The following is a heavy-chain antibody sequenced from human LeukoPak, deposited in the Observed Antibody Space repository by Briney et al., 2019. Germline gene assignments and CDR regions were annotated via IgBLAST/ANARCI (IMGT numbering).Heavy chain of an antibody. CDR3: ARGIFGVVRPFDY. CDR1: GGSISGSSNF. J-gene: IGHJ4*02. CDR2: INYSGTT. D-gene: IGHD3-3*01. V-gene: IGHV4-39*07. Sequence: SETLSLTCTVSGGSISGSSNFWGWIRQTPGKGLEWIGSINYSGTTHYTSSLKSRVSISVDTSKNQFFLKLRSVTAADTAVYYCARGIFGVVRPFDYWGQGTLVTVSS.